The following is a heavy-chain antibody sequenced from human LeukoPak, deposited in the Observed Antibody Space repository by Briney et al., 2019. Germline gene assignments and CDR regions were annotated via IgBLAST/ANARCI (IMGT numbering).Heavy chain of an antibody. D-gene: IGHD1-26*01. CDR3: ARDSELLGGKGAFDI. V-gene: IGHV1-69*01. Sequence: SVKVSCKASGGTFSSYAISWVRQAPGQGLEWMGGIIPIFGTANYAQKFQGRVTITADESTSTAYMELSSLRSEDTAVYYCARDSELLGGKGAFDIWGQGTMVTVSS. CDR2: IIPIFGTA. CDR1: GGTFSSYA. J-gene: IGHJ3*02.